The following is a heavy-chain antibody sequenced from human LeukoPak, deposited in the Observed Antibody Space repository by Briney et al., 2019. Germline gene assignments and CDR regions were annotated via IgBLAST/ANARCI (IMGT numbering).Heavy chain of an antibody. J-gene: IGHJ5*02. V-gene: IGHV4-39*01. D-gene: IGHD3-10*01. CDR1: GGSISSSSYY. CDR2: IYYSGNT. CDR3: ARKPVFLWFGELLSWFDP. Sequence: SEALSLTCTVSGGSISSSSYYWGWIRQPPGKGLEWIGGIYYSGNTYYSPSLKSRVTISVDTSKNQFSLKLSSLTAADTAVYYCARKPVFLWFGELLSWFDPWGQGTLVTVSS.